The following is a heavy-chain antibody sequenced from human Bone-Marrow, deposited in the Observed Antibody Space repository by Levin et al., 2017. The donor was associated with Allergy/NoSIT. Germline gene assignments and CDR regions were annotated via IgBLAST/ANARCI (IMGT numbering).Heavy chain of an antibody. Sequence: GGSLRLSCAASGFTFSNAWMSWVRQAPGKGLEWVGRIKSKTDGGTTDYAAPVKGRFTISRDDSKNTLYLQMNSLKTEDTAVYYCTTDPTKGHYYYYMDVWGKGTTVTVSS. J-gene: IGHJ6*03. CDR2: IKSKTDGGTT. CDR3: TTDPTKGHYYYYMDV. CDR1: GFTFSNAW. V-gene: IGHV3-15*01.